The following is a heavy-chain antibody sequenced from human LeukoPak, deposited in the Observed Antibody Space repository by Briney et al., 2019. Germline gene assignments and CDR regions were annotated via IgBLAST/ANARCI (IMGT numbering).Heavy chain of an antibody. V-gene: IGHV1-8*01. CDR1: GYTFTSYD. CDR3: ARTIQLWLPEGSGSFGY. D-gene: IGHD5-18*01. CDR2: MNPNSGNT. Sequence: ASVKVSCKASGYTFTSYDINWVRQATGQGLEWMGWMNPNSGNTGYAQKFQGRVTMTRNTSISTAYMELSSLRSEDTAVYYCARTIQLWLPEGSGSFGYWGQGTLVTVSS. J-gene: IGHJ4*02.